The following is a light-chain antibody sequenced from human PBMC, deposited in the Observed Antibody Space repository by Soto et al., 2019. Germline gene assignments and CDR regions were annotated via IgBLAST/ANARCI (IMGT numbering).Light chain of an antibody. V-gene: IGLV2-18*02. CDR2: EVN. J-gene: IGLJ1*01. CDR1: SSDVGSYNR. Sequence: QSVLTQPPSVSGSPGQSVAVSCTGTSSDVGSYNRVSWYQQPPGTAHKLIIYEVNNRPSGVPDRFSGSKSGNTASLTISGLQAEDEADYYCSSFTTSTTYVFGTGTKVTVL. CDR3: SSFTTSTTYV.